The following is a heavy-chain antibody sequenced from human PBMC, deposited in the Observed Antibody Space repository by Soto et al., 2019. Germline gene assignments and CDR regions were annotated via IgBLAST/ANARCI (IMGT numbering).Heavy chain of an antibody. CDR2: ISGDSSDT. D-gene: IGHD3-10*01. CDR1: GYSITNYG. Sequence: QVQLVQSGAEVKKPGASVKVSCRASGYSITNYGISWVRQAPGQGLEWMGWISGDSSDTNYVQKFQGRVTVTTDTYTSTVNMELRGLRSDDTAVYYCARVYYGSGSYGWFDLWGQGTLVTVSS. J-gene: IGHJ5*02. V-gene: IGHV1-18*01. CDR3: ARVYYGSGSYGWFDL.